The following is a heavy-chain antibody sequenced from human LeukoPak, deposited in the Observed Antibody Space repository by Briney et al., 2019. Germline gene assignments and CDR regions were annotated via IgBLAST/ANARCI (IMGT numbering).Heavy chain of an antibody. CDR2: ITTSGSST. CDR1: GFTVSSNY. CDR3: AKVASYSRSEYGSGSFDS. J-gene: IGHJ4*02. D-gene: IGHD3-10*01. Sequence: GGSLRLSCAASGFTVSSNYMSWVRQAPGKGLEWVSAITTSGSSTYYADSVKGRFAISRDNSKSTLYLQLNSLGADDTAVYFCAKVASYSRSEYGSGSFDSWGQGTLVTVSS. V-gene: IGHV3-23*05.